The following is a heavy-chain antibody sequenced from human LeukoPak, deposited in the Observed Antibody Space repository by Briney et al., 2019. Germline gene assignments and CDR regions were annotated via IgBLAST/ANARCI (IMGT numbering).Heavy chain of an antibody. CDR1: GGSFSGYY. CDR2: INHSGST. V-gene: IGHV4-34*01. J-gene: IGHJ4*02. Sequence: SETLSLTCAVYGGSFSGYYWSWIRQPPGKGLEWIGEINHSGSTNYNPPLKSRVTISVDTSKNQFSLKLSSVTAADTAVYYCARGYGSWGQGTLVTVSS. D-gene: IGHD3-10*01. CDR3: ARGYGS.